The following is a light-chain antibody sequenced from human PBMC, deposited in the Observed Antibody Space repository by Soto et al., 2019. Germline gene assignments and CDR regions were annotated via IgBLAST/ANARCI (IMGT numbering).Light chain of an antibody. CDR1: SSDVGGYNY. Sequence: QSALTRPPSASGSPGQSVTISCTGTSSDVGGYNYVSWYQHHPGKAPKLMIYEVSKRPSGVPDRFSGSKSGNTASLTVSGLQAEDEADYYCSSYAGSNNLVFGGGTKLTVL. CDR3: SSYAGSNNLV. CDR2: EVS. V-gene: IGLV2-8*01. J-gene: IGLJ3*02.